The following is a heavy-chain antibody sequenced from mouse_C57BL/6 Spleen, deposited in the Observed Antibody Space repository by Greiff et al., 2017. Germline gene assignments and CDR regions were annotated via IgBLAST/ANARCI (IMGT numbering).Heavy chain of an antibody. J-gene: IGHJ3*01. CDR1: GYTFTSYW. V-gene: IGHV1-52*01. CDR3: ARWDYDYDGFAY. CDR2: IDPSDSET. D-gene: IGHD2-4*01. Sequence: QVQLQQPGAELVRPGSSVKLSCKASGYTFTSYWMHWVKQRPIQGLEWIGNIDPSDSETHYNQKFKDKATLTVDKSSSTAYMQLSSLTSEDSAVYCCARWDYDYDGFAYWGQGTLVTVSA.